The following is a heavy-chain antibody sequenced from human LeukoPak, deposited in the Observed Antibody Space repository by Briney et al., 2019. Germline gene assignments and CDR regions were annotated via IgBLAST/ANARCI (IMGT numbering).Heavy chain of an antibody. D-gene: IGHD3-10*01. CDR2: IYTSGST. Sequence: VKPSETLSLTCTVSGGSISSSSYYWGWIRQPPGKGLEWIGRIYTSGSTNYNPSLKSRVTMSVDTSKNQFSLNLTSVTAADTAVYYCARAGSGSRPLDYWGQGTLVTVSS. J-gene: IGHJ4*02. CDR1: GGSISSSSYY. CDR3: ARAGSGSRPLDY. V-gene: IGHV4-39*07.